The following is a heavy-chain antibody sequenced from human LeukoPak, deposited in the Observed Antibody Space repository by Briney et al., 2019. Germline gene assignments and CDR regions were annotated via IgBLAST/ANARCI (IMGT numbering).Heavy chain of an antibody. CDR1: GFTFSSYS. J-gene: IGHJ5*02. V-gene: IGHV3-21*01. Sequence: GSLRLSCAASGFTFSSYSMNWVRQAPGKGLEWVSSISSSSSYIYYADSVKGRFTISRDNAKNSLYLQMKSLRAEGTAVYYCARGKTSQNIVTRKTYNWFDPWGQGTLVTVSS. D-gene: IGHD2/OR15-2a*01. CDR3: ARGKTSQNIVTRKTYNWFDP. CDR2: ISSSSSYI.